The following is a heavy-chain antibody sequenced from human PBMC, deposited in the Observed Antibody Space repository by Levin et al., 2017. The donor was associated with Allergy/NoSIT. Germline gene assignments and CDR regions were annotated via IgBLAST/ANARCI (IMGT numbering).Heavy chain of an antibody. CDR3: ARHSESGIAAASSYYYYGMDG. CDR2: IYPGDSDT. V-gene: IGHV5-51*01. Sequence: KVSCKGSGYSFTSYWIGWVRQMPGKGLEWMGIIYPGDSDTRYSPSFQGQVTISADKSISTAYLQWSSLKASDTAMYYCARHSESGIAAASSYYYYGMDGWGQGTTVTVSS. J-gene: IGHJ6*02. D-gene: IGHD6-25*01. CDR1: GYSFTSYW.